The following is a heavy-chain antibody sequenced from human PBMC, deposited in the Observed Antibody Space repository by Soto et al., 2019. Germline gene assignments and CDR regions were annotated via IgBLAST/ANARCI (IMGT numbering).Heavy chain of an antibody. J-gene: IGHJ4*02. Sequence: QVQLVQSGAEVKKPGSSVKVSCKASGGTFSSYAISWVRQAPGQGLEWMGGIIPIFGTANYAQKFQGRVTITADESTSPAYLELGSLRFEDTAVYYCARSYCGGDCYPSYYFDYWGQGTLVAVSP. CDR2: IIPIFGTA. V-gene: IGHV1-69*12. D-gene: IGHD2-21*02. CDR3: ARSYCGGDCYPSYYFDY. CDR1: GGTFSSYA.